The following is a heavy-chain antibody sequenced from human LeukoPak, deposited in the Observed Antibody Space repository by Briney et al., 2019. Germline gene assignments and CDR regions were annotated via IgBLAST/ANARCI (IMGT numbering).Heavy chain of an antibody. D-gene: IGHD3-22*01. Sequence: SETLSLTCTVSGGSISSYYWSWIRQPPGKGLEWIGYIYYSGSTNYNPSLKSRVTISVDTSKNQFSLKLSSVTAADTAVYYCARGYDSSGQYGVFDYWAREPWSPSPQ. CDR2: IYYSGST. CDR3: ARGYDSSGQYGVFDY. CDR1: GGSISSYY. V-gene: IGHV4-59*01. J-gene: IGHJ4*02.